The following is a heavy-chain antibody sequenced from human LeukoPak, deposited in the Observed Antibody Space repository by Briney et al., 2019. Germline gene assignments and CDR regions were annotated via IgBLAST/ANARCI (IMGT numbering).Heavy chain of an antibody. CDR2: ISAYNGNT. J-gene: IGHJ5*02. V-gene: IGHV1-18*01. Sequence: ASVKASCKASGGTFSSYAISWVRQAPGQGLEWMGWISAYNGNTNYAQKLQGRVTMTTDTSTSTAYMELRSLRSDDTAVYYCARVELRCMRSWGQGTLVTVSS. CDR3: ARVELRCMRS. CDR1: GGTFSSYA. D-gene: IGHD2-8*01.